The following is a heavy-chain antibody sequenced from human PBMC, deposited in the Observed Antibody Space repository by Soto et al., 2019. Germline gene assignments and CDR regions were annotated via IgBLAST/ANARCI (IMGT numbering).Heavy chain of an antibody. D-gene: IGHD2-2*02. Sequence: ASVKVSCKASGYTFTSYGISWVRQAPGQGLEWMGWISAYNGNTNYAQKLQGRVTMTTDTSTSTAYMELRSLRSDDTAVYYRARCSSTSCYKSYFDYWGQGTLVTVSS. CDR3: ARCSSTSCYKSYFDY. CDR1: GYTFTSYG. J-gene: IGHJ4*02. CDR2: ISAYNGNT. V-gene: IGHV1-18*01.